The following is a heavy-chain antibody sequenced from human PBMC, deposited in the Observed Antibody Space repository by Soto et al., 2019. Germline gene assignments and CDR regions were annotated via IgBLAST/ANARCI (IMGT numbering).Heavy chain of an antibody. V-gene: IGHV1-69*01. D-gene: IGHD3-3*01. Sequence: QVQLVQSGAEVKKPGSSVKVSCKASGGTFSSYAISWVRQAPGQGLEWMGGIIPIFGTANYAQKLQGRVTITADESTSTAYMELSSLRSEDTAVYYCAGVSGPPKGDAFDIWGQGRMVTVSS. J-gene: IGHJ3*02. CDR2: IIPIFGTA. CDR1: GGTFSSYA. CDR3: AGVSGPPKGDAFDI.